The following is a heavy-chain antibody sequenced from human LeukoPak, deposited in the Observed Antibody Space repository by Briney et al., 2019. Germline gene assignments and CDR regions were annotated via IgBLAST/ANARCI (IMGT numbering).Heavy chain of an antibody. CDR3: AREGVEEYQLLEPSYGMDV. D-gene: IGHD2-2*01. V-gene: IGHV4-34*01. Sequence: PSETLSLTCAVYGGSFSGYYWSWIRQPPGKGLEWIGEINHSGSTNYNPSLKSRVTISVDTSKNQFSLKLSSVTAADTAVYYCAREGVEEYQLLEPSYGMDVWGQGTTVTVSS. J-gene: IGHJ6*02. CDR2: INHSGST. CDR1: GGSFSGYY.